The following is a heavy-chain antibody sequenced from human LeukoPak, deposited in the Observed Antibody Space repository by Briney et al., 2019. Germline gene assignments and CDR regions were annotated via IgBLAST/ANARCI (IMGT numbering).Heavy chain of an antibody. D-gene: IGHD4-17*01. CDR1: GFTFSSYS. CDR3: AKGTDGVIRGFDY. V-gene: IGHV3-23*01. J-gene: IGHJ4*02. Sequence: GGSLRLSCAASGFTFSSYSMNWVRQAPGKGLEWVSAISGSGGSTYYADSVKGRFTISRDNSKNTLYLQMNSLRAEDTAVYYCAKGTDGVIRGFDYWGQGTLVTVSS. CDR2: ISGSGGST.